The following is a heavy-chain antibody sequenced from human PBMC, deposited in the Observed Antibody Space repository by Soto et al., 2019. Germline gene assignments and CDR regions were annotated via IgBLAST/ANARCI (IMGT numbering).Heavy chain of an antibody. CDR3: AKRLYYYGMDV. D-gene: IGHD6-25*01. J-gene: IGHJ6*02. CDR1: GGSISIYY. V-gene: IGHV4-59*01. CDR2: IYYSGST. Sequence: SETLALTCTVSGGSISIYYWSWIRQPPGKGLEWIGYIYYSGSTNYNPSLKSRVTISVDTSKNQFSLKLSSVTAADTAVYYCAKRLYYYGMDVWGQGTTVTVPS.